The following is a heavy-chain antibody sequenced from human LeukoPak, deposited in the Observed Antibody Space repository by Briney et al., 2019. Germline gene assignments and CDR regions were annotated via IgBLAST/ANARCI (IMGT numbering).Heavy chain of an antibody. V-gene: IGHV4-38-2*01. CDR3: ARHSWGELWDY. CDR2: IYHSGST. D-gene: IGHD1-26*01. Sequence: PSETLSLTCAVSGYSFSSGYYCGWLRHPPGKGLEWIGSIYHSGSTYYNPSLKRRVTISVDTSKNQFSLKLSSVTAADTAVYYCARHSWGELWDYWGQGTLVTVSS. CDR1: GYSFSSGYY. J-gene: IGHJ4*02.